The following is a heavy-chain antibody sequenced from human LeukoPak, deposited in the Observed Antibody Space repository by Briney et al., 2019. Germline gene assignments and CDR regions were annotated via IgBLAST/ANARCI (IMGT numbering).Heavy chain of an antibody. D-gene: IGHD3-22*01. CDR2: ISSVGTTI. J-gene: IGHJ6*03. Sequence: SGGSLRLSCAASGFTFSSYSMNWVRQAPGKGLEWVSYISSVGTTIYYADSVKGRFTISRDNAKNSLYLQMNSLRAEDTAVFYCARASRGYYYMDVWGKGTTVTVSS. CDR3: ARASRGYYYMDV. V-gene: IGHV3-48*01. CDR1: GFTFSSYS.